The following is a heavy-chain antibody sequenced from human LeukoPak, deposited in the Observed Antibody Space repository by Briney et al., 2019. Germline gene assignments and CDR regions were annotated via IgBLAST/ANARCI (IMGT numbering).Heavy chain of an antibody. Sequence: SETLSLTCTVSGGSISGYYWGWIRQPPGKGLEWIGYIYYSGSTNYNPSLKSRVTISVDTSKNQFSLKLSSVTAADTAVYYCARGVGATYYFDYWGQGTLVTVSS. D-gene: IGHD1-26*01. CDR3: ARGVGATYYFDY. V-gene: IGHV4-59*01. CDR1: GGSISGYY. CDR2: IYYSGST. J-gene: IGHJ4*02.